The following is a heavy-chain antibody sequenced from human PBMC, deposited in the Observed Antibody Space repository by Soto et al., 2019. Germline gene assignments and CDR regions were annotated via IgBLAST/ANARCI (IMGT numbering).Heavy chain of an antibody. Sequence: SETLSLTCTVSGGSINNYYWSWIRQPPGKGLEWIVYIHYSGRTNYNPSLKSRVTISVDTSKNQFSLRLSSVTAADTAVYFCARTRDDGHADYWGQGTLVTVSS. CDR2: IHYSGRT. D-gene: IGHD2-21*01. V-gene: IGHV4-59*08. J-gene: IGHJ4*02. CDR1: GGSINNYY. CDR3: ARTRDDGHADY.